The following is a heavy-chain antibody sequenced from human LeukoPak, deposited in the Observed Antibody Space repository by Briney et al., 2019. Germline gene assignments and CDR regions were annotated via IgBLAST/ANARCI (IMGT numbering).Heavy chain of an antibody. CDR3: TTDGFDEYCSSTSCYPA. V-gene: IGHV3-15*01. Sequence: MSGGSLRLSCAASGFSFRDYWMSWVRQAPGKGLEWVGRIKSKTDGGTTDYAAPVKGRFTISRDDSKNTLYLQMNSLKTEDTAVYYCTTDGFDEYCSSTSCYPAWGQGTLVTVSS. CDR2: IKSKTDGGTT. CDR1: GFSFRDYW. J-gene: IGHJ5*02. D-gene: IGHD2-2*01.